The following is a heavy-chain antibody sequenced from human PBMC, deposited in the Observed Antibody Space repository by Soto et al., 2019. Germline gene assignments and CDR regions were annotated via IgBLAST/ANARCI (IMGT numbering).Heavy chain of an antibody. CDR3: AASYYYDSSGSYNWFDP. D-gene: IGHD3-22*01. V-gene: IGHV1-69*13. Sequence: SVKVSCKASGGTFSSYAISWVRQAPGQGLEWMGGIIPIFGTANYAQKFQGRVTITADESTSTAYMEPSSLRSEDTAVYYCAASYYYDSSGSYNWFDPWGQGTLVTVS. J-gene: IGHJ5*02. CDR1: GGTFSSYA. CDR2: IIPIFGTA.